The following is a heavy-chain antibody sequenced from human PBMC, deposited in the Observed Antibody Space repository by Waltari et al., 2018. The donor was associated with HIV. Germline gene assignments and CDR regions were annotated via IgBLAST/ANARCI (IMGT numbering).Heavy chain of an antibody. CDR1: GFTFNSYA. CDR2: ISYDGRHI. Sequence: QVQLVDSGGGVVQPGRSLRLSCAASGFTFNSYALHWVRQAPGKGLEGVAVISYDGRHIFYADSVRGRFTISRDNSKNTLYLQMNSLTPADTAVYYCARAYNWNIRSPGFCDFWGQGTLVTVSS. CDR3: ARAYNWNIRSPGFCDF. D-gene: IGHD1-20*01. V-gene: IGHV3-30*04. J-gene: IGHJ4*02.